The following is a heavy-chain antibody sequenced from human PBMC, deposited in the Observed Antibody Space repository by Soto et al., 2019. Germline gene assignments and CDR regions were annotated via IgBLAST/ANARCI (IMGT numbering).Heavy chain of an antibody. V-gene: IGHV3-21*02. CDR3: VREGISNYNVYFDY. CDR2: ITGSGIYT. CDR1: GFIFATHT. Sequence: VQLVESGGGLVKPGGSLRLSCAASGFIFATHTINWVRQAPGKGLEWVSSITGSGIYTRYADSVKGRFTISRDNAKASLYLQLNSLGAEDTAVYYCVREGISNYNVYFDYWGQRTLVTVSS. D-gene: IGHD4-4*01. J-gene: IGHJ4*02.